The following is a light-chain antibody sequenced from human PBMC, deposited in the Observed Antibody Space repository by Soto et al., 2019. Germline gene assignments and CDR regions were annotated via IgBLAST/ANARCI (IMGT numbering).Light chain of an antibody. CDR2: GAS. J-gene: IGKJ1*01. CDR1: QSVSSSF. CDR3: QQYGSSPT. V-gene: IGKV3-20*01. Sequence: EIVLTQSPGTLSLSPGERATLSCRASQSVSSSFFAWYQQKPGQAPRLLIYGASSRSNGIPDRFSGSGSGTDFTLTISRLEPEDFALYYCQQYGSSPTFGQGTKVDIK.